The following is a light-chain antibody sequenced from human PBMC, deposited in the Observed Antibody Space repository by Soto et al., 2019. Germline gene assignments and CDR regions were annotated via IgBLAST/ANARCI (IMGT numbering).Light chain of an antibody. Sequence: DIVMTQSPDSLAVSLGERATINCKSSQSVLYSSNNKNYLAWYQQKPGQPPKLLIYWASTRESGVPGRFSGSGSGTDFTLTISSLQAEDVAVYYCQQYYSTPWTFGQGTKVELK. CDR3: QQYYSTPWT. J-gene: IGKJ1*01. CDR1: QSVLYSSNNKNY. V-gene: IGKV4-1*01. CDR2: WAS.